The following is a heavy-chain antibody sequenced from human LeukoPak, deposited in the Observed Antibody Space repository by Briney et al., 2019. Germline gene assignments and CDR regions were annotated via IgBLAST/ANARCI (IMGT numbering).Heavy chain of an antibody. CDR1: GFTFSSYA. D-gene: IGHD2-15*01. Sequence: PGGSLRLSCAAPGFTFSSYAMSWVRQAPGKGLEWVSAISGSGGSTYYADSVKGRFTISRDNSKNTLYLQMNSLRAEDTAVYYCAKDGDIVVVVAATPLLAEYFQHWGQGTLVTVSS. CDR2: ISGSGGST. J-gene: IGHJ1*01. V-gene: IGHV3-23*01. CDR3: AKDGDIVVVVAATPLLAEYFQH.